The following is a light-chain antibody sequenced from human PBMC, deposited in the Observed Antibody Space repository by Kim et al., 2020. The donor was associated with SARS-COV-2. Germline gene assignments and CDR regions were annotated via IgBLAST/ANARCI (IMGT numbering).Light chain of an antibody. CDR3: QTWGTGLHWV. V-gene: IGLV4-69*01. CDR1: SGHTRYA. CDR2: VNGDGSH. J-gene: IGLJ3*02. Sequence: QPVLTQSPSASASLGGSVKLTCTLSSGHTRYAIAWHQQQPEKGPRYLMKVNGDGSHSRGDGIPDRFSGSSSGAERYLTISSLQSEDEADYYCQTWGTGLHWVFGGGTQLTVL.